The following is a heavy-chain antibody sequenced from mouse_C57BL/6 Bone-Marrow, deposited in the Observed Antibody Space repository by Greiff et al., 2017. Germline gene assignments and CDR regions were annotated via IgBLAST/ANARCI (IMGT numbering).Heavy chain of an antibody. D-gene: IGHD1-2*01. CDR2: IYPGDGDT. Sequence: QVQLQQSGPELVKPGASVKISCKASGYAFSSSWMNWVKQRPGKGLEWIGRIYPGDGDTNYNGKFKGKATLTADKSSSTAYMQRSSLTSEDSAVYFCAREGVLVLRHLDYWGQGTTLTVSS. CDR1: GYAFSSSW. V-gene: IGHV1-82*01. J-gene: IGHJ2*01. CDR3: AREGVLVLRHLDY.